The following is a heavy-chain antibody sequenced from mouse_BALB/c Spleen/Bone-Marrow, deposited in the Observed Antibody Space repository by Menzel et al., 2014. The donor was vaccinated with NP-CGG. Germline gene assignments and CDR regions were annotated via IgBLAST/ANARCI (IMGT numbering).Heavy chain of an antibody. Sequence: VQRVESGPGLVAPSQSLSITRTFSGFSLTSYGVHWVRPPPGKGLEWLGVIWAGGSTNYNSALMSRLSISKDNSKSQVFLKMNSLQTDDTAMYYCASYGNYFGYWGQGTTLTVSS. J-gene: IGHJ2*01. CDR1: GFSLTSYG. V-gene: IGHV2-9*02. CDR2: IWAGGST. CDR3: ASYGNYFGY. D-gene: IGHD2-1*01.